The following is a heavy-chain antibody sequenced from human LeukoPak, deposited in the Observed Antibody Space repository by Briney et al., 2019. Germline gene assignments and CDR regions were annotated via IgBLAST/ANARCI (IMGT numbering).Heavy chain of an antibody. Sequence: GGSLRLSCAASGFTFSSYCMNWVSQAPGKGLEWVSSISSSSSYIYYADSVKGRFTISRDNTKNSLYLQMNSLRAEDTAVYYCARDQVPAAISYGMDVWGQGTTVTVSS. CDR3: ARDQVPAAISYGMDV. V-gene: IGHV3-21*01. CDR2: ISSSSSYI. D-gene: IGHD2-2*02. J-gene: IGHJ6*02. CDR1: GFTFSSYC.